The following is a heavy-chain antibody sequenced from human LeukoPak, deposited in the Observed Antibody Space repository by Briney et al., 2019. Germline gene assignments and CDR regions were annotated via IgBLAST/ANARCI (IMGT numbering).Heavy chain of an antibody. CDR3: ANGYYYNILTGYYKDRDTNFQY. Sequence: GGTLRLSCAASGFTFSSYAMNWVRQAPGKGLEWVAVISYDGSNKYYADSVKGRFTISRDNSKNTLSLQMNSLRAEDTAVYYCANGYYYNILTGYYKDRDTNFQYWGQGTLVTVSS. V-gene: IGHV3-30*18. CDR1: GFTFSSYA. D-gene: IGHD3-9*01. CDR2: ISYDGSNK. J-gene: IGHJ4*02.